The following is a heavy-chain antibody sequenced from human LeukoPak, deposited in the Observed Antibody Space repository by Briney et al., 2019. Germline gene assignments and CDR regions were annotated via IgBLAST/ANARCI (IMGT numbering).Heavy chain of an antibody. V-gene: IGHV1-18*04. J-gene: IGHJ4*02. D-gene: IGHD3-22*01. CDR1: GYTFTSNY. CDR2: ISAYNGNT. CDR3: ARDYYDSSGYYYPNDY. Sequence: ASVKVSCKASGYTFTSNYIHWVRQAPGQGLEWMGWISAYNGNTNYAQKLQGRVTMTTDTSTSTAYMELRSLRSDDTAVYYCARDYYDSSGYYYPNDYWGQGTLVTVSS.